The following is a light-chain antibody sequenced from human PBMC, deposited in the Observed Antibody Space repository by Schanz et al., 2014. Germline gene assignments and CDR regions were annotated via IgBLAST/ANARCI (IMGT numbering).Light chain of an antibody. CDR2: GAS. CDR3: QQYVSSPFT. Sequence: EIVLTQSPGTLSLSPGERATLSCRASQSISGFYLAWYQQKPGQAPRLLIYGASSRATGIPDRFSGSGSGTDFTLTIRSLEPEDFAVYYCQQYVSSPFTFGQGTRLEIK. J-gene: IGKJ5*01. V-gene: IGKV3-20*01. CDR1: QSISGFY.